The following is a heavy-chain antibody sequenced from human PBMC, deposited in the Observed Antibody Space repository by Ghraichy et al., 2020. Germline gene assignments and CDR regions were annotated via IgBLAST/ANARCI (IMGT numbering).Heavy chain of an antibody. Sequence: SETLSLTCTVSGGSISSSSYYWGWIRQPPGKGLEWIGSIYYSGSTYYNPSLKSRVTISVDTSKNQFSLKLSSVTAADTAVYYCARHRGPGQWLDNWFDPWGQGTLVTVSS. J-gene: IGHJ5*02. D-gene: IGHD6-19*01. CDR1: GGSISSSSYY. CDR2: IYYSGST. V-gene: IGHV4-39*07. CDR3: ARHRGPGQWLDNWFDP.